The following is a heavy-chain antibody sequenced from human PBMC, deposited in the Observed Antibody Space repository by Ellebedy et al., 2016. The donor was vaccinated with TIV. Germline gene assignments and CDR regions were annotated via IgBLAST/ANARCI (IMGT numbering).Heavy chain of an antibody. V-gene: IGHV4-39*07. CDR2: IYYSGST. CDR3: AREEDDQRITMVRGGEG. J-gene: IGHJ4*02. Sequence: SETLSLXCTVSGGSISSSSYYWGWIRQPPGKGLEWIGSIYYSGSTYYNPSLKSRVTISVDTSKNQFSLKLSSVTAADTAVYYCAREEDDQRITMVRGGEGWGQGTLVTVSS. D-gene: IGHD3-10*01. CDR1: GGSISSSSYY.